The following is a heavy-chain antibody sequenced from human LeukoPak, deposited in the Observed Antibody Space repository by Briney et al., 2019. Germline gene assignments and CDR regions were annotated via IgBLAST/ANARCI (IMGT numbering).Heavy chain of an antibody. V-gene: IGHV4-4*02. D-gene: IGHD4-17*01. CDR1: GGSISSSNW. CDR2: IYHSGST. CDR3: ARGDYGDYGRYFDY. J-gene: IGHJ4*02. Sequence: SETLSLTCAVSGGSISSSNWWSWVRQPPGKGLEWIGEIYHSGSTNYNPSLKSRVTISVDKSKNQFSLKLSSVTAADTAVYYCARGDYGDYGRYFDYWGQGTLVTVSS.